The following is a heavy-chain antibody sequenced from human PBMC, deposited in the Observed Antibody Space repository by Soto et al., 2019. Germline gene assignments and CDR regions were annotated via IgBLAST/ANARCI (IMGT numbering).Heavy chain of an antibody. D-gene: IGHD2-2*01. CDR1: GFTFSSYA. CDR3: ARDGCSSTSCDFSYYYYGMDV. CDR2: ISYDGSNK. V-gene: IGHV3-30-3*01. Sequence: GGSLRLSCAASGFTFSSYAMHWVRQAPGKGLEWVAVISYDGSNKYYADSVKGRFTISRDNSKNTLYLQMNSLRAEDTAVYYCARDGCSSTSCDFSYYYYGMDVWGQGTTVTVSS. J-gene: IGHJ6*02.